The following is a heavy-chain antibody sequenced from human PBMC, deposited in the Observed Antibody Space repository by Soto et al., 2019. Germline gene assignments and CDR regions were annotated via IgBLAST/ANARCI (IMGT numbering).Heavy chain of an antibody. CDR3: ARTIHSGSFSQLDY. D-gene: IGHD1-26*01. CDR1: GGSTRNYY. J-gene: IGHJ4*02. CDR2: VYYTGST. Sequence: PETLSLTCTVSGGSTRNYYWSWIRQPPGKGLEWIGYVYYTGSTNYIPSLESRVTISVDPSNRQFSLTLNSVTAADTAIYYCARTIHSGSFSQLDYWGQGIQVTVSS. V-gene: IGHV4-59*01.